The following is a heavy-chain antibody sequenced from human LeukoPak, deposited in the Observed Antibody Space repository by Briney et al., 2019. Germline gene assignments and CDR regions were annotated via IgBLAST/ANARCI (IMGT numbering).Heavy chain of an antibody. CDR3: ARGWGIRLSCYPLCYGMDV. Sequence: ASVKVSCKASGYTFTSYDINWVRQATGQGLEWMGWINPNSGNTGYARKFQGRVTMTRNTSISTAYMELSSLRSEDTAVYYCARGWGIRLSCYPLCYGMDVWGQGTTVTVSS. CDR1: GYTFTSYD. CDR2: INPNSGNT. D-gene: IGHD7-27*01. J-gene: IGHJ6*02. V-gene: IGHV1-8*01.